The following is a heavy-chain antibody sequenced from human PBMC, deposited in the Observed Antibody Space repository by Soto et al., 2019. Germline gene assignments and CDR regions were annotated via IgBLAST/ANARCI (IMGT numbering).Heavy chain of an antibody. Sequence: ASVKVSCKASGYTFTGYHMHWVRPAPGQGLEWMGWINPNSGGTNYAQKFQGWVTMTRDTSISTAYMELSRLRSDDTAVYYCARAQGIAARPYYYYYGMDVWGQGTTVTVSS. CDR3: ARAQGIAARPYYYYYGMDV. V-gene: IGHV1-2*04. J-gene: IGHJ6*02. D-gene: IGHD6-6*01. CDR1: GYTFTGYH. CDR2: INPNSGGT.